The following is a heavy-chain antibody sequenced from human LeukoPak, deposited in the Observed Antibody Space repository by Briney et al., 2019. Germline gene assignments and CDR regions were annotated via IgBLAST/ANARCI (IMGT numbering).Heavy chain of an antibody. Sequence: SETLSLTCTVSGGSISSSSYYWGWIRQPPGKGLEWIGSIYYSGSTYYNPSLKSRVTISVDTSKDQFSLKLSSVTAADTAVYYCARERILGYCSGGSCYDATSSDYWGQGTLVTVSS. D-gene: IGHD2-15*01. CDR1: GGSISSSSYY. CDR3: ARERILGYCSGGSCYDATSSDY. J-gene: IGHJ4*02. CDR2: IYYSGST. V-gene: IGHV4-39*07.